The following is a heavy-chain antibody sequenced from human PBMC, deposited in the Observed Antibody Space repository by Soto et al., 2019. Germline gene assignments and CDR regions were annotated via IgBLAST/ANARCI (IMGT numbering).Heavy chain of an antibody. CDR2: ISAYNGNT. CDR1: GYTFTSYG. V-gene: IGHV1-18*01. J-gene: IGHJ4*02. CDR3: ARASYYDSSGYYSDSYFDY. D-gene: IGHD3-22*01. Sequence: ASVKVSCKASGYTFTSYGISWVRQAPGQGLEWMGWISAYNGNTNYAQKLQGRVTMTTDTSTSTAYMELRSLRSDDTAVYYCARASYYDSSGYYSDSYFDYWGQGTLVTVPS.